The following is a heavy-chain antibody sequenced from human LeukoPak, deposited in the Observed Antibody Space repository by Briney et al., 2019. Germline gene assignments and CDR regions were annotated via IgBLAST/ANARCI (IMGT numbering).Heavy chain of an antibody. V-gene: IGHV1-46*01. Sequence: HGASVKVSCKASGYTFTSYYMHWVRQAPGQGLEWMGIINPSGGSTSYAQKFQGRVTITADKSTSTAYMELSSLRSEDTAVYYCARRRRDCSGGSCHRRGVFDYWGQGTLVTVSS. CDR1: GYTFTSYY. J-gene: IGHJ4*02. D-gene: IGHD2-15*01. CDR3: ARRRRDCSGGSCHRRGVFDY. CDR2: INPSGGST.